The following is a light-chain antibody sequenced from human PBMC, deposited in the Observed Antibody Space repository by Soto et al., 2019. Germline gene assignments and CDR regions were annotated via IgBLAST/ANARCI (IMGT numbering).Light chain of an antibody. CDR2: WAS. Sequence: DIVMTQSPDSLAVSLGERATINCKSSQSLVYSANNKNYLAWYQQKPGQPPKLLIYWASVRESGVPDRFSGSGSGTDFTLTISSLQAEDVAVYYCQQYESTPPTFGQGTKLEIK. V-gene: IGKV4-1*01. CDR3: QQYESTPPT. CDR1: QSLVYSANNKNY. J-gene: IGKJ2*01.